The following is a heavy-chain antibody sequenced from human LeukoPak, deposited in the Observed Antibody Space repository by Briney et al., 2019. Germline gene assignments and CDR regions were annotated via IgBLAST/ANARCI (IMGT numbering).Heavy chain of an antibody. Sequence: GASVKVSCKASGYTFTGYYMHWVRQAPGQGPEWMGRINPNSGGTNYAQKFQGRVTMTRDTSISTAYMELSRLRSDDTAVYYCARGWFGELYGYYYYYMDVWGKGTTVTVSS. CDR3: ARGWFGELYGYYYYYMDV. CDR1: GYTFTGYY. J-gene: IGHJ6*03. D-gene: IGHD3-10*01. CDR2: INPNSGGT. V-gene: IGHV1-2*06.